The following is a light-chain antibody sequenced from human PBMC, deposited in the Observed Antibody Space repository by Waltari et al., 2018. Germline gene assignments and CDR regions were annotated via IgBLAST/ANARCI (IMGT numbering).Light chain of an antibody. J-gene: IGKJ4*01. Sequence: EIVLTQSPGTLSLSPGERATLSCRASQTVRTTYLAGYQQKPGQAPTLLIYGASSRATGSPDRFSGSGSGTDFSLTISSLEPEDFAVYYCQQYDISPLTFGGGTKVEIK. CDR1: QTVRTTY. CDR3: QQYDISPLT. CDR2: GAS. V-gene: IGKV3-20*01.